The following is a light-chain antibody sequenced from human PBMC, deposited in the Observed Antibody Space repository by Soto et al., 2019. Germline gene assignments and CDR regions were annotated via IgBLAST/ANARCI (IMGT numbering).Light chain of an antibody. CDR3: YSYAGSYTNV. CDR2: QVT. J-gene: IGLJ1*01. CDR1: SSDIGGYYY. V-gene: IGLV2-14*01. Sequence: QSVLTQPASVSGSPGQSITISCTGTSSDIGGYYYVSWYQHHPGKAPKLLIYQVTNRPSRVSNRFSGSKSGNTASLTISGLQAEDEADYYCYSYAGSYTNVFGTGTKVTVL.